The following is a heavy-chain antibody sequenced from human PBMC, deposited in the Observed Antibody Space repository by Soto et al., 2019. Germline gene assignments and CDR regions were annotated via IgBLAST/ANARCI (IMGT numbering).Heavy chain of an antibody. CDR1: GDSVSSNSAA. CDR3: AARITIFGVVIEAFDI. V-gene: IGHV6-1*01. J-gene: IGHJ3*02. CDR2: TYYRSKWYN. Sequence: PSQTLSLTCAISGDSVSSNSAAWNGIRQSPSRGLEWLGRTYYRSKWYNDYAVSVKSRITINPDTSKNQFSLQLNSVTPEDTAVYYCAARITIFGVVIEAFDIWGQGTMVTVSS. D-gene: IGHD3-3*01.